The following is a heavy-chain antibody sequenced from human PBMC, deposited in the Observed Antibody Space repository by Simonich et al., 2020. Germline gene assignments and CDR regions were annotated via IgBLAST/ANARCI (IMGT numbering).Heavy chain of an antibody. D-gene: IGHD1-26*01. CDR3: ARGIVGASGAFDI. Sequence: EVQLVESGGGLVKPGGSLRLSCAASGFTFSSYSMNWVRQAQEKGLGWVSSISSSSSYIYYADSVKGRFTISRDNAKNSLYLQMNSLRAEDTAVYYCARGIVGASGAFDIWGQGTMVTVSS. CDR1: GFTFSSYS. J-gene: IGHJ3*02. CDR2: ISSSSSYI. V-gene: IGHV3-21*01.